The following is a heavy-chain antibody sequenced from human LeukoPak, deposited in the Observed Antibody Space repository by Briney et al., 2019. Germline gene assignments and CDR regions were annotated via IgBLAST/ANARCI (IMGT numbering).Heavy chain of an antibody. D-gene: IGHD3-10*01. J-gene: IGHJ5*02. CDR2: INHSGST. V-gene: IGHV4-34*01. Sequence: SETLSLTCAVYGGSFSGHYWSWIRQPPGKGLEWIGEINHSGSTNYNPSLKSRVTISVDTSKNQFSLKLSSVTAADTAVYYCARAKGDRGVISWFDPWGQGTLVTVSS. CDR1: GGSFSGHY. CDR3: ARAKGDRGVISWFDP.